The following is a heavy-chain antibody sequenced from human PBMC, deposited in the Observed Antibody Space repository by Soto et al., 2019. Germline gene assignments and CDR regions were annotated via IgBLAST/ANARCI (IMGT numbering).Heavy chain of an antibody. J-gene: IGHJ6*02. CDR3: ARQDVLMVYASSYYYGMDV. V-gene: IGHV5-51*01. CDR2: IYPGDSDT. CDR1: GHSFTSYW. Sequence: PGESLKISCKGSGHSFTSYWIGWVRQMPGKGLEWMGIIYPGDSDTRYSPSFQGQVTISADKSISTAYLQWSSLKASDTAMYYCARQDVLMVYASSYYYGMDVWGQGTTVTVSS. D-gene: IGHD2-8*01.